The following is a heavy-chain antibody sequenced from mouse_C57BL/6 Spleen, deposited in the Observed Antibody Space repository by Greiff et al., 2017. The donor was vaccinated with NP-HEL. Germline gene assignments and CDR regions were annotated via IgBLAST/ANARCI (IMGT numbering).Heavy chain of an antibody. Sequence: VQLQQSGAELVRPGSSVKLSCKASGYTFTSYWMHWVKQRPIQGLEWIGNIDPSDSETHYNQKFKDKATLTVDKSSSTAYMQLSSLTSEDSAVYYCARFYDYDTFAYWGQGTLVTVSA. D-gene: IGHD2-4*01. J-gene: IGHJ3*01. CDR1: GYTFTSYW. CDR2: IDPSDSET. V-gene: IGHV1-52*01. CDR3: ARFYDYDTFAY.